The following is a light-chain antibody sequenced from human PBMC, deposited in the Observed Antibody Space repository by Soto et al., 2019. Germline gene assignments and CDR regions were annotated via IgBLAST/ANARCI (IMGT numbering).Light chain of an antibody. CDR1: QTISSW. J-gene: IGKJ4*01. CDR2: KAS. CDR3: QQYYSLPLI. V-gene: IGKV1-5*03. Sequence: DIQMTQSPSTLSGSVGDRVTITCRASQTISSWLAWYQQKPGKAPKLLIYKASTLKSGVPSRFSGSGSGTDFTLTISSLQAEDVALYYCQQYYSLPLIFGGGTKVDI.